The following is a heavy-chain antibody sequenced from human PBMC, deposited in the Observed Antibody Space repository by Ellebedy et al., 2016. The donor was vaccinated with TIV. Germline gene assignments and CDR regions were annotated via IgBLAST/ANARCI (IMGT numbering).Heavy chain of an antibody. CDR1: GGSINSTTYY. CDR2: TYYCGST. D-gene: IGHD6-13*01. CDR3: ARGKFAAAGIDY. Sequence: MPSETLSLTCTVSGGSINSTTYYWNWIRQYPGKGLEWIGYTYYCGSTYYNPSLKSRVNVSVDTSKNQFSLKLSSVTAADTAVYYCARGKFAAAGIDYWGQGTLVTVSS. J-gene: IGHJ4*02. V-gene: IGHV4-31*03.